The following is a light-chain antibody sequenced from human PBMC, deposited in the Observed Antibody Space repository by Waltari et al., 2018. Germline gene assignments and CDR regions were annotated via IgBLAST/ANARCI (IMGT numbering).Light chain of an antibody. V-gene: IGKV3-20*01. J-gene: IGKJ1*01. CDR3: QKYERLPAT. CDR2: DIS. Sequence: SCRASQSIGRSVVWYQQRPGQAPRLLIYDISRRATGIPDRFSGSGYGTDFSLTISRLEPEDFAVYYCQKYERLPATFGQGTTVEI. CDR1: QSIGRS.